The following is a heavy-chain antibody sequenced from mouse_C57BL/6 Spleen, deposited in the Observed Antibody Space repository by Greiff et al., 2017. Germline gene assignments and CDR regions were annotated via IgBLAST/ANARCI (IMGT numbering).Heavy chain of an antibody. CDR3: ARGGSVEGFAY. Sequence: EVQGVESGGDLVKPGGSLKLSCAASGFTFSSYGMSWVRQIPDKRLEWVATISSGGSYTYYPDSVKGRFTISRDNAKNTLYLQMSSLKSEDTAMYYGARGGSVEGFAYWGEGTLVTVSA. CDR2: ISSGGSYT. V-gene: IGHV5-6*01. CDR1: GFTFSSYG. J-gene: IGHJ3*01.